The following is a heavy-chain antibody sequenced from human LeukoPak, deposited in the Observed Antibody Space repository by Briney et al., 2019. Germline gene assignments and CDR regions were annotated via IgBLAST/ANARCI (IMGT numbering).Heavy chain of an antibody. CDR1: GFTFSSYG. Sequence: GGSLRLSCAASGFTFSSYGMSWVRQAPGKGLEWVSAISGSGGSTYYADSVKGRFTISRDNAKNSLYLQMNSLRAEDTAVYYCARERVDDYVWGNSGGAFDIWGQGTMVTVSS. CDR3: ARERVDDYVWGNSGGAFDI. V-gene: IGHV3-23*01. CDR2: ISGSGGST. D-gene: IGHD3-16*01. J-gene: IGHJ3*02.